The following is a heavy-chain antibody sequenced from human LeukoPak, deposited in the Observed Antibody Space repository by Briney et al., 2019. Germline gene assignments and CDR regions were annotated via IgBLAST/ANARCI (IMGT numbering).Heavy chain of an antibody. Sequence: GGSLRLSCAASGFTFSDYYMSWIRQAPGKGLEWVSYISSGGSPIYYADSVKGRFTISRDNAKNSLYLQMNSLRAEDTAIYYCVRAIPAAILGAFDIWGQGTMVTVSS. CDR1: GFTFSDYY. V-gene: IGHV3-11*04. CDR3: VRAIPAAILGAFDI. CDR2: ISSGGSPI. D-gene: IGHD2-2*02. J-gene: IGHJ3*02.